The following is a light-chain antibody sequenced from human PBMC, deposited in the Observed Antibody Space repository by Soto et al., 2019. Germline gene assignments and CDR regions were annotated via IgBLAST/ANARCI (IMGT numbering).Light chain of an antibody. J-gene: IGKJ4*01. CDR3: QQRSIWPPA. Sequence: EIVMTQSPATLSLSPGERATLSCRASQSVGTYLAWYQRKPGQAPRLLIYDSSKRATDIPARFSGSGSGTDFTLTISSLEPEDFAVYYCQQRSIWPPAFGGGTKVEIK. CDR2: DSS. V-gene: IGKV3-11*01. CDR1: QSVGTY.